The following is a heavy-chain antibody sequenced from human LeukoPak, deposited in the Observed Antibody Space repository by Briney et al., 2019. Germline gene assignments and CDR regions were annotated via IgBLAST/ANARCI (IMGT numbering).Heavy chain of an antibody. J-gene: IGHJ1*01. CDR3: AASGNSWWEGFFHD. V-gene: IGHV4-59*03. CDR2: IHYGGTT. CDR1: RASMSSFF. Sequence: PSETLSLTCTVSRASMSSFFWSWIRQPPGKGLEWIGHIHYGGTTKYNPSLTSRITLSMDTPKSQVSLRLTSVTAADTAMYYCAASGNSWWEGFFHDWGQGTLVSVSS. D-gene: IGHD2-8*02.